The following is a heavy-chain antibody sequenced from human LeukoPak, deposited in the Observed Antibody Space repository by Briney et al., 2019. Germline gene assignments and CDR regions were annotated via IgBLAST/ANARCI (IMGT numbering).Heavy chain of an antibody. J-gene: IGHJ4*02. V-gene: IGHV4-61*02. Sequence: PSETLSLTCTVSGGSISSSSYYWSWIRQPPGKRLEWIGRIYTSGSTNYNPSLKSRVTMSVDTSKNQFSLKLSSVTAADTAVYYCARAGSSGYPFLFDYWGQGTLVTVSS. CDR2: IYTSGST. D-gene: IGHD3-22*01. CDR3: ARAGSSGYPFLFDY. CDR1: GGSISSSSYY.